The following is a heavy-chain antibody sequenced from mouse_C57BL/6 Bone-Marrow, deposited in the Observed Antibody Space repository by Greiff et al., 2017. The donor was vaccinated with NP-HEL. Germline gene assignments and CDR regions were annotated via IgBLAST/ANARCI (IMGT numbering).Heavy chain of an antibody. D-gene: IGHD2-3*01. J-gene: IGHJ3*01. CDR1: GFTFSDYY. CDR3: ARPDGYSFAY. Sequence: EVHLVESGGGLVQPGGSLKLSCAASGFTFSDYYMYWVRQTPEKRLEWVTYISNGGGSTYYPDTVKGRFTISRDNAKNTLYLQMSRLKSEDTAMYYCARPDGYSFAYWGQGTLVTVSA. CDR2: ISNGGGST. V-gene: IGHV5-12*01.